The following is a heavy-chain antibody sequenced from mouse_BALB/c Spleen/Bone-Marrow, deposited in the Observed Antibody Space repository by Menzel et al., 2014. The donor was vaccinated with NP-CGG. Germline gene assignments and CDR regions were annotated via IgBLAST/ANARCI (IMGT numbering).Heavy chain of an antibody. CDR3: TRGRTWDFDY. V-gene: IGHV1S81*02. Sequence: VQLQQSGAELVKPGASVKSSCKASGYTFTSYYMYWVKQRPGQGLEWIGEINPGNGGTNFNEKFKSRATLTVDKSSSTAYMQLSSLTSEDSAVYYCTRGRTWDFDYWGQGTTLTVSS. J-gene: IGHJ2*01. D-gene: IGHD4-1*01. CDR1: GYTFTSYY. CDR2: INPGNGGT.